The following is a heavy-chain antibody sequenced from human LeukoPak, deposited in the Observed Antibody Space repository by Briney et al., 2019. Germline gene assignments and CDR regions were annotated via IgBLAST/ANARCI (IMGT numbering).Heavy chain of an antibody. CDR1: GYTFTGYY. J-gene: IGHJ4*02. Sequence: ASVKVSCKASGYTFTGYYMHWVRQAPGQGLEWMGWINPNSGGTNYAQKFQGRVTMTRDTSISTAYMELSRLRSDDTAVYYCARVGTIAAAPMVYWGQGTLVTVSS. CDR3: ARVGTIAAAPMVY. D-gene: IGHD6-13*01. CDR2: INPNSGGT. V-gene: IGHV1-2*02.